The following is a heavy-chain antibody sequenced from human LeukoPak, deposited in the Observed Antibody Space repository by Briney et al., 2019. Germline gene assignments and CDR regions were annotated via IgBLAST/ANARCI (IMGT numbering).Heavy chain of an antibody. J-gene: IGHJ5*02. CDR3: ARDSISITGTTSSNWFDP. V-gene: IGHV4-30-2*01. D-gene: IGHD1-7*01. CDR1: GGSISSGGYY. CDR2: IYHSGST. Sequence: SETLSLTCTVSGGSISSGGYYWSWIRQPPGKGLEWIGYIYHSGSTYYNPSLKSRVTISVDRSKNQFSLKLSSVTAADTAVYYCARDSISITGTTSSNWFDPWGQGTLVTVSS.